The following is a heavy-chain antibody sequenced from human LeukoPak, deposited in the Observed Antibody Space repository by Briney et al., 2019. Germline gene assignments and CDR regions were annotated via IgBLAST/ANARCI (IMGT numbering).Heavy chain of an antibody. Sequence: PGGSLRLSCAASGFTFRSYAMNWVRQAPGKGLEWVSGISGSGGSTYYADSVKGRFTISRDNSKNTLYLQMNSLRAEDTAVYYCAKDRWEVTRYYCDYWGQGILVTVSS. CDR3: AKDRWEVTRYYCDY. CDR2: ISGSGGST. J-gene: IGHJ4*02. V-gene: IGHV3-23*01. CDR1: GFTFRSYA. D-gene: IGHD1-26*01.